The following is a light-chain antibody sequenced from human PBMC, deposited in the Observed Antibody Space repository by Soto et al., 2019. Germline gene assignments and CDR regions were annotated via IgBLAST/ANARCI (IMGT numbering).Light chain of an antibody. CDR2: AAS. J-gene: IGKJ2*01. V-gene: IGKV1-27*01. CDR1: RDISSS. Sequence: DVQMTQSPSSLSASVGDRVTITCRASRDISSSLAWYQQKPGKVPKLLIYAASTLHAGVQSRFSGSGSGTDFTLTISSLQPEDVATYYCQKYNSAPYTFGQGTKLEIK. CDR3: QKYNSAPYT.